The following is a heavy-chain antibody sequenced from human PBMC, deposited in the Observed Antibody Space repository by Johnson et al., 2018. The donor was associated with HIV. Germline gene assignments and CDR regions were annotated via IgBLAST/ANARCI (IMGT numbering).Heavy chain of an antibody. CDR3: ARVQGDRGAYDAFAI. CDR2: TSYDGSDI. V-gene: IGHV3-30*04. CDR1: GFTFSSYV. Sequence: QVQLLESGGGVVQPGRSLRLSCAASGFTFSSYVMHWVRQAPGRGLEWVALTSYDGSDIYHADSVKGRFNISRDNSKTTLYLQMNSLRAEDTALYYCARVQGDRGAYDAFAIWGQGTVVTVSS. D-gene: IGHD3-10*01. J-gene: IGHJ3*02.